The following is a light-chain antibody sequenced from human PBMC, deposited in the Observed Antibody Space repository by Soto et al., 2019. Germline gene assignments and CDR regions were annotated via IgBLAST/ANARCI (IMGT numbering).Light chain of an antibody. CDR2: DAS. CDR3: QQYDNLPVT. J-gene: IGKJ4*02. Sequence: DIQMTQSPSSLSASVGDRVTITCQASQAISNDINWYQQKEGNAPNLLIDDASTWHSGVPPRFSTSESGKHFIFIISSLQPEDIGTYYCQQYDNLPVTFGGGTKVEIK. CDR1: QAISND. V-gene: IGKV1-33*01.